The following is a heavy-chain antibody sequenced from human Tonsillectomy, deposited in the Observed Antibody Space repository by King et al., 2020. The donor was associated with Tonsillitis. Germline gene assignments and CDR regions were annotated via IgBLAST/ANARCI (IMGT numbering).Heavy chain of an antibody. Sequence: VQLVESGGDLVQPGGSLGLSGAASGFTFGSNWRSGVRQPPGKGLEWVANIKKVGSEKYYVDSVKGRFTISRDNAKNSLYLQMNSLRAEDTAVYYCARDSYGDYYYGMDVWGQGTTVTVSS. CDR3: ARDSYGDYYYGMDV. J-gene: IGHJ6*02. V-gene: IGHV3-7*03. D-gene: IGHD4-17*01. CDR2: IKKVGSEK. CDR1: GFTFGSNW.